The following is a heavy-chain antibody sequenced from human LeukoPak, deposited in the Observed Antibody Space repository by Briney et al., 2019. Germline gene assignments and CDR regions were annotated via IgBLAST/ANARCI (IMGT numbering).Heavy chain of an antibody. D-gene: IGHD4-17*01. V-gene: IGHV1-69*06. J-gene: IGHJ5*02. CDR3: ARDWVSYGDYGGSWFDP. CDR2: IIPIFGTA. CDR1: GGTFSSYA. Sequence: SVKVSCKASGGTFSSYAISWVRQAPGQGLEWMGGIIPIFGTANYAQKFQGRVTITADRSTSTAYMELSSLRSEDTAVYYCARDWVSYGDYGGSWFDPWGQGTLVTVSS.